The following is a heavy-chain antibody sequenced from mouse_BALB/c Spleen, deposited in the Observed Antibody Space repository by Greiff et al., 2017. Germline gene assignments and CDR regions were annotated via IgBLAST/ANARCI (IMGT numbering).Heavy chain of an antibody. CDR1: GYTFTSYY. J-gene: IGHJ2*01. V-gene: IGHV1S81*02. D-gene: IGHD1-1*01. Sequence: QVQLQQSGAELVKPGASVKLSCKASGYTFTSYYMYWVKQRPGQGLEWIGEINPSNGGTNFNEKFKSKATLTVDKSSSTAYMQLSSLTSEDSAVYYCTRMGGRCFDYWGQGTTLTVSS. CDR2: INPSNGGT. CDR3: TRMGGRCFDY.